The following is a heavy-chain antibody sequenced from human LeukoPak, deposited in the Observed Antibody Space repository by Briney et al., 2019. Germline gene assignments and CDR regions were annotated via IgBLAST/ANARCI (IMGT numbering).Heavy chain of an antibody. D-gene: IGHD1-26*01. J-gene: IGHJ4*02. CDR2: ISYDGSNK. Sequence: GRSLRLSCAASGFTFSSYGMHWVRQAPGKGLEWVAVISYDGSNKYYADSVKGRFTISRDNAKKSLYLEMNSLRAEDTAVYYCARDFTTWGYSGLFDYWGQGTLVTVSS. V-gene: IGHV3-30*03. CDR3: ARDFTTWGYSGLFDY. CDR1: GFTFSSYG.